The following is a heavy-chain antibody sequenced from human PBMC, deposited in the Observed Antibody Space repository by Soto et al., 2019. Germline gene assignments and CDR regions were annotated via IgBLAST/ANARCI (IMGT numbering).Heavy chain of an antibody. V-gene: IGHV3-21*01. D-gene: IGHD3-16*01. Sequence: GGSLRLSCAVSGFTFSSYSMNWVRQAPGKGLQWVSSISSSGSSIYFADSVKGRFTISRDNAKNSLYLQMNSLRAEDTAVYYCARSITTPLTPFDYWGQGTLVTVSS. CDR1: GFTFSSYS. CDR3: ARSITTPLTPFDY. J-gene: IGHJ4*02. CDR2: ISSSGSSI.